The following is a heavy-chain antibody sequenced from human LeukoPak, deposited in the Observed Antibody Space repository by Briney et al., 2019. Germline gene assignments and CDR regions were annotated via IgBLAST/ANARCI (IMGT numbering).Heavy chain of an antibody. Sequence: GGSLRLSCAASGFTFSSYSMNWVRQAPGKGLEWVSSISSSSSYVYYADSAKGRYTISRDDSKNTLYLQMNSLRTEDTAVYYCARDRSNCFDPWGQGTLVIVSS. J-gene: IGHJ5*02. CDR3: ARDRSNCFDP. CDR2: ISSSSSYV. D-gene: IGHD6-19*01. V-gene: IGHV3-21*01. CDR1: GFTFSSYS.